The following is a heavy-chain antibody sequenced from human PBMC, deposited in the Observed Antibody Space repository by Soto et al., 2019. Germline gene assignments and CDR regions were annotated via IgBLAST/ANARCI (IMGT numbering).Heavy chain of an antibody. CDR3: ARHRVTPPSGAQWLETYYIHY. Sequence: PSETLSLTCTVSGGSISSYYWSWILQPPWKGLEWIGYIYYSGSTNYNPSLKSRVTISVDTSKNQFSLKLSSVTAADTAVYYCARHRVTPPSGAQWLETYYIHYWGQGTLVTV. D-gene: IGHD6-19*01. V-gene: IGHV4-59*08. J-gene: IGHJ4*02. CDR1: GGSISSYY. CDR2: IYYSGST.